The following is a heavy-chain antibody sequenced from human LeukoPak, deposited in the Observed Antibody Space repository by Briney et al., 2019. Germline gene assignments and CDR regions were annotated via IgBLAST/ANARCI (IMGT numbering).Heavy chain of an antibody. CDR3: ARDDSSGNFQIPPYYFDY. CDR2: INSDGSST. D-gene: IGHD3-22*01. CDR1: GFTFSSYW. J-gene: IGHJ4*02. V-gene: IGHV3-74*01. Sequence: GGSLRLSCAASGFTFSSYWMHWVRQAPGKGLVWVSRINSDGSSTSYADSVKGRFTISRDNAKNTLYLQMNSLRAEDTAVYYCARDDSSGNFQIPPYYFDYWGQGTLVTVSS.